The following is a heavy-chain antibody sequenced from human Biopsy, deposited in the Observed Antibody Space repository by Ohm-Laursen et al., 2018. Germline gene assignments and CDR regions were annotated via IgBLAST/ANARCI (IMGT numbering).Heavy chain of an antibody. CDR1: RDSISNYY. J-gene: IGHJ4*02. CDR3: ARDSRGGHLNTTLITGKNRDS. Sequence: GTLSLTCTVSRDSISNYYWTWIRQSPGKGLEWIGYIYYTGSTNYNPSVKSRVTISVDTSKNQFSLKLNSVTAADTAVYFCARDSRGGHLNTTLITGKNRDSWGQGTLVTVSS. D-gene: IGHD3-16*01. V-gene: IGHV4-59*01. CDR2: IYYTGST.